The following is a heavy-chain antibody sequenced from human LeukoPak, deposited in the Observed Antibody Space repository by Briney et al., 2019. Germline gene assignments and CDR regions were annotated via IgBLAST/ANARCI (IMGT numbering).Heavy chain of an antibody. CDR2: ISYDGSNK. CDR1: GFTFGDYS. D-gene: IGHD3-22*01. CDR3: ARPFPYYDSSGYYTDY. J-gene: IGHJ4*02. Sequence: PGRSLRLSCTGSGFTFGDYSMNWVRQAPGKGLEWVAVISYDGSNKYYADSVKGRFTISRDNSKNTLYLQMNSLRAEDTAVYYCARPFPYYDSSGYYTDYWGQGTLVTVSS. V-gene: IGHV3-30*04.